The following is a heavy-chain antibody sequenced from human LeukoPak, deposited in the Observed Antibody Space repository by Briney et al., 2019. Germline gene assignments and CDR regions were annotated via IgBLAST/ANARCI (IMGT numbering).Heavy chain of an antibody. CDR3: AKDPHQLILSNYFDD. J-gene: IGHJ4*02. V-gene: IGHV3-30*18. CDR1: GFSFSDYG. D-gene: IGHD2/OR15-2a*01. CDR2: ISYNGGEK. Sequence: GGSLRLSCAASGFSFSDYGMHWVRQAPGKGLEWVAVISYNGGEKHFGDFVKGRFTISRDNSKNTLYLQMDSLRTEDTAVYYCAKDPHQLILSNYFDDWGQGTLVTVSS.